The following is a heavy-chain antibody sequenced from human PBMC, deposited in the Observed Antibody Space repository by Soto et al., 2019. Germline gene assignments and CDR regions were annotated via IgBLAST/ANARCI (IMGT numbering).Heavy chain of an antibody. V-gene: IGHV1-18*01. Sequence: ASAKVSCKASGYTFSGYGITWVGQAPGQGLEWMGWVSGYSGNTHYAQNLQGRVTMTADKSSTTAYMEVRSLRSDDTAVYYCKRDRTGWGHDALDIWG. J-gene: IGHJ3*02. CDR3: KRDRTGWGHDALDI. CDR1: GYTFSGYG. CDR2: VSGYSGNT. D-gene: IGHD2-21*02.